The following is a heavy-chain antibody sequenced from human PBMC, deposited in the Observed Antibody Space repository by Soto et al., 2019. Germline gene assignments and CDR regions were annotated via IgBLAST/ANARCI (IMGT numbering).Heavy chain of an antibody. J-gene: IGHJ3*02. CDR3: ARGLLTGYYSAFDI. D-gene: IGHD3-9*01. CDR2: IWYDGSNK. V-gene: IGHV3-33*01. CDR1: GFTFSSYG. Sequence: GGSLRHSCAASGFTFSSYGMHWVRQAPGKGLEWVAVIWYDGSNKYYADSVKGRFTISRDNSKNTLYLQMNSLRAEDTAVYYCARGLLTGYYSAFDIWGQGTMVTVS.